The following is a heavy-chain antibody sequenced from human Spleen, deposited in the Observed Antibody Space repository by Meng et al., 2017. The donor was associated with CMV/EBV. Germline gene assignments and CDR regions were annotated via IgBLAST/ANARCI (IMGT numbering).Heavy chain of an antibody. D-gene: IGHD3-3*01. V-gene: IGHV5-51*01. CDR3: ARRSSYYDFWSGSNWLDP. CDR2: IYPGDSDT. CDR1: GYSFTSYW. Sequence: GGSLRLSCKGSGYSFTSYWIGWVRQMPGKGLEWMGIIYPGDSDTRYSPSFQGQVTISADKSISTAYLQWSSLKASDTAMYYCARRSSYYDFWSGSNWLDPWGQGTLVTVSS. J-gene: IGHJ5*02.